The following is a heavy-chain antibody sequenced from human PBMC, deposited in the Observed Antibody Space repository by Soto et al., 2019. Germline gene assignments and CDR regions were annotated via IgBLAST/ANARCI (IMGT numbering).Heavy chain of an antibody. V-gene: IGHV3-21*06. CDR1: AFTFTGYI. CDR2: ISSTTNYI. J-gene: IGHJ4*02. CDR3: ARESEDLTSNFDY. Sequence: PGGSLRLSCAASAFTFTGYIMNWVRQSPGKGLGWVSSISSTTNYIYYGDSMKGRFTISRDNAKNSLYLEMNSLRAEDTAVYYCARESEDLTSNFDYWGQGTLVTVSS.